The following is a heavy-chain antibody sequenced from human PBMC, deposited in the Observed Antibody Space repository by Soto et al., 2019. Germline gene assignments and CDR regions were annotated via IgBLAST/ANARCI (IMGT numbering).Heavy chain of an antibody. CDR2: IYWDDDK. Sequence: QITLKESGPTLVKPTQTLTLTCTFSGFSLSTSGVGVGWIRQPPGKALEWLALIYWDDDKGYSPSLKTRLTXXXXXXXXXXXXXXXXXXXXXXXXXXXXQYRYGSYDYWGQGTLVTVSS. J-gene: IGHJ4*02. V-gene: IGHV2-5*02. CDR1: GFSLSTSGVG. D-gene: IGHD3-10*01. CDR3: XQYRYGSYDY.